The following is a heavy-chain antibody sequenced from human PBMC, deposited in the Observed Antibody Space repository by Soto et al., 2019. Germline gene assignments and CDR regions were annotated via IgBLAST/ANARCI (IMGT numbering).Heavy chain of an antibody. CDR1: GFTFTNSA. J-gene: IGHJ4*02. Sequence: ASVKVSCKASGFTFTNSAVQWVRQTRGQRLEWIGWIVVGSGNTNYAQKLQERVTITRDMSTTTAYMELSSLRSEDTAVYYCATDKGDSYGYGNYWGQGTLVTVS. D-gene: IGHD5-18*01. CDR2: IVVGSGNT. V-gene: IGHV1-58*01. CDR3: ATDKGDSYGYGNY.